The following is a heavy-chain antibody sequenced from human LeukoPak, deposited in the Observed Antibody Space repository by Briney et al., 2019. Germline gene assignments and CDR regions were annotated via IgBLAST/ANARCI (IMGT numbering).Heavy chain of an antibody. CDR3: AKDTGSRYYFDY. V-gene: IGHV3-23*01. CDR2: ISGSGGST. CDR1: GFTFSSYA. J-gene: IGHJ4*02. Sequence: GGSLRLSCAASGFTFSSYAMSWVRQAPGKGLEWVQPISGSGGSTYYADSVKGRFTISRDNSKNTLYLQMNSLRAEDTAVYYCAKDTGSRYYFDYWGQGTLVTVSS.